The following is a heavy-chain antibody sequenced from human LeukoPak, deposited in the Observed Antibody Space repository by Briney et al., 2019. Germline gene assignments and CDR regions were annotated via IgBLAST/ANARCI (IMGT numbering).Heavy chain of an antibody. CDR1: GFTFSNAW. D-gene: IGHD6-13*01. CDR2: ISSSSSTI. J-gene: IGHJ4*02. V-gene: IGHV3-48*01. CDR3: ARDNKYRIAALDY. Sequence: GGSLRLSCAASGFTFSNAWMSWVRQAPGKGLEWVSYISSSSSTIYYADSVKGRFTISRDNAKNSLYLQMNSLRAEDTAVYYCARDNKYRIAALDYWGQGTLVTVSS.